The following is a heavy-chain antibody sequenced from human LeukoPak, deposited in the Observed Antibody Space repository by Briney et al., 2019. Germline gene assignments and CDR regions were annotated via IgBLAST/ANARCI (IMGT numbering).Heavy chain of an antibody. CDR1: GGSISSSSYY. Sequence: SETLSLTCTVSGGSISSSSYYWGWIRQPPGKGLEWIGYIYYSGSTYYNPSLKSRVTISVDTSKNQFSLKLSSVTAADTAVYYCARAAGRQLLDYWGQGTLVTVSS. CDR3: ARAAGRQLLDY. CDR2: IYYSGST. D-gene: IGHD2-2*01. V-gene: IGHV4-31*03. J-gene: IGHJ4*02.